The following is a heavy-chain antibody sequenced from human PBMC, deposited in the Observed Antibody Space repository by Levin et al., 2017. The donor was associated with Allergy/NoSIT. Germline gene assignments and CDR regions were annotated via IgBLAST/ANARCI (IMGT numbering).Heavy chain of an antibody. CDR2: ISYDGTNK. J-gene: IGHJ5*01. CDR1: GFTFSNYA. Sequence: PGGSLRLSCAASGFTFSNYAMHWVRQAAGKGLEWVAVISYDGTNKYYADSVKGRFTISRDDSKATLFLQMNSLRAEDTAVYYCARDRPARSMARVTTGWLDSWGQGTLVTVSS. CDR3: ARDRPARSMARVTTGWLDS. V-gene: IGHV3-30*07. D-gene: IGHD4-11*01.